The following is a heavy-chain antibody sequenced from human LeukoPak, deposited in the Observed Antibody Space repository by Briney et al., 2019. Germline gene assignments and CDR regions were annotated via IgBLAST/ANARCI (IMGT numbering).Heavy chain of an antibody. CDR2: ISGSTNTI. CDR3: ARDSRYAFDI. V-gene: IGHV3-48*02. Sequence: GGSLRLSCAASGFTFSAYSMNWVRQAPGKGLEWVSYISGSTNTIKYADSVKGRFTISRDNAKNSLYLQMNSLRDEDTAVYYAARDSRYAFDIWGQGTVVTVSS. CDR1: GFTFSAYS. J-gene: IGHJ3*02.